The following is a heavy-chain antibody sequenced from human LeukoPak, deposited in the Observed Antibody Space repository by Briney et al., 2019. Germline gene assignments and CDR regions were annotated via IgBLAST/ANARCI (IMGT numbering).Heavy chain of an antibody. D-gene: IGHD3-10*01. V-gene: IGHV1-2*02. CDR1: GYTFTAYY. CDR2: INPNSGGT. CDR3: ARDSRGAYNFDF. J-gene: IGHJ4*02. Sequence: GASVKVSCKASGYTFTAYYMHWLRQAPGQGLEWMGWINPNSGGTKYAQKFQGRVTMTRGTSISTAYMELSSLSSDDTAVYYCARDSRGAYNFDFWGQGTLVTVSS.